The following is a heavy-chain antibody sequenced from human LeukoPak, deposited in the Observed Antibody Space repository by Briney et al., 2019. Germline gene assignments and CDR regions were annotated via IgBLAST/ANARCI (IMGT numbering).Heavy chain of an antibody. D-gene: IGHD3-22*01. CDR2: MNPNSGNT. CDR3: AKYYYYDSSAITD. Sequence: GASVKVSCKASGYTFTSYDINWVRQATGQGLEWMGWMNPNSGNTGYAHKFQGRVTMTRNTSISTAYMELSSLRSEDTAVYYCAKYYYYDSSAITDWGQGTLVTVSS. CDR1: GYTFTSYD. J-gene: IGHJ4*02. V-gene: IGHV1-8*01.